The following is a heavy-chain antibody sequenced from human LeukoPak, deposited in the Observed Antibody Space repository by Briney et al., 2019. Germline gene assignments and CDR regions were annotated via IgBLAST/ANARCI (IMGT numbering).Heavy chain of an antibody. CDR3: ARRIAAAGVGIVY. CDR2: MNPNSGNT. D-gene: IGHD6-13*01. CDR1: GYTFTSYD. Sequence: ASVKVSCKASGYTFTSYDISWVRQATGQGLEWMGWMNPNSGNTGYAQKFQGRVTMTRNPSISTAYMELSSLTSEDTAVYYCARRIAAAGVGIVYWGQGTLVTVSS. J-gene: IGHJ4*02. V-gene: IGHV1-8*01.